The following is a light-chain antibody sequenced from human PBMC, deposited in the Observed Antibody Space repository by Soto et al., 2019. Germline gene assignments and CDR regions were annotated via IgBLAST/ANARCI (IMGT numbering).Light chain of an antibody. J-gene: IGKJ2*01. CDR2: KAS. CDR1: QTVRNW. CDR3: QQYDASPLT. Sequence: DIQMTQSPTTLSASVEDRAIITCRASQTVRNWLAWFQQKPGEAPKLLIYKASRLESGVSSRFSGSGYGTDFTLTITNLVPGDSATYFCQQYDASPLTFGQGTKLEIK. V-gene: IGKV1-5*03.